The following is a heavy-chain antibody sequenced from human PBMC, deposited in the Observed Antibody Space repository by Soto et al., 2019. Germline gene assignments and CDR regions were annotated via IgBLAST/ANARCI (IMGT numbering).Heavy chain of an antibody. J-gene: IGHJ4*02. Sequence: PGGSLRLSCAASGLTVSTNYTTWVRQAPGKGLEWVSVIYRGGNTYHADSVQGRFGISRDNSKNTVDLQMNNLRAKDTAMYYCASVGYCSTTTCPPAWGQGTLVTVSS. CDR3: ASVGYCSTTTCPPA. D-gene: IGHD2-2*01. CDR2: IYRGGNT. V-gene: IGHV3-53*01. CDR1: GLTVSTNY.